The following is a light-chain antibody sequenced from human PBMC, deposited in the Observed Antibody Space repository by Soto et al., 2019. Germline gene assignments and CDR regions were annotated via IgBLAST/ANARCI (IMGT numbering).Light chain of an antibody. V-gene: IGKV1-39*01. Sequence: DIQLTQSPSSLSASVGDRVTIACRASQTISNYLNWYQQKPGKAPILLIHTASTLQSGVPSRFSGSGSGTDFTLTISSLQPEDFATCYCQQSFSSLFTFGPGTKVDIK. J-gene: IGKJ3*01. CDR3: QQSFSSLFT. CDR1: QTISNY. CDR2: TAS.